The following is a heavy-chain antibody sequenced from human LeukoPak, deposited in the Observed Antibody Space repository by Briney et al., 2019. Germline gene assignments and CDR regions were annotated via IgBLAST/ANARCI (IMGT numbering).Heavy chain of an antibody. CDR3: ARDRRGYYGSGSFSDFDY. CDR2: ISSSGSTI. J-gene: IGHJ4*02. D-gene: IGHD3-10*01. V-gene: IGHV3-11*04. Sequence: PGGSLRLSCAASGFTFSDYYMSWIRQAPGKGLEWVSYISSSGSTIYYADSVKGRFTISRDNAKNSLYLQMNSLRAEDTAVYYCARDRRGYYGSGSFSDFDYWGQGTLVTVSS. CDR1: GFTFSDYY.